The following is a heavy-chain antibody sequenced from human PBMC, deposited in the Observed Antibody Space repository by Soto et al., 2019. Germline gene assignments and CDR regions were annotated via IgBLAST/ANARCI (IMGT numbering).Heavy chain of an antibody. CDR1: GFTFSSYA. V-gene: IGHV3-30-3*01. D-gene: IGHD4-17*01. CDR3: ARAYDYGDYVQGYYYYYGMDV. Sequence: QVQLVESGGGVVQPGRSLRLSCAASGFTFSSYAMHWVRQAPGKGLEWVAVISYDGSNKYYADSVKGRFTISRDNSKNTLYLQMNSLRAEDTAVYYCARAYDYGDYVQGYYYYYGMDVWGQGTTVTVSS. CDR2: ISYDGSNK. J-gene: IGHJ6*02.